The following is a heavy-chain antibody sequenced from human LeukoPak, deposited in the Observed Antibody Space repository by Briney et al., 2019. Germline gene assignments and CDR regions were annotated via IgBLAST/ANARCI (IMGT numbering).Heavy chain of an antibody. J-gene: IGHJ5*02. D-gene: IGHD6-13*01. CDR3: ARGRGIAANNWFDP. CDR1: GGSFSGYY. CDR2: INHSGST. V-gene: IGHV4-34*01. Sequence: SETLSLTCAVYGGSFSGYYWSWIRQPPGKGLEWIGEINHSGSTNYNPSLKSRVTISVDTSKNQFSLKLSSVTAADTAVYYCARGRGIAANNWFDPWGQGTLVTVSS.